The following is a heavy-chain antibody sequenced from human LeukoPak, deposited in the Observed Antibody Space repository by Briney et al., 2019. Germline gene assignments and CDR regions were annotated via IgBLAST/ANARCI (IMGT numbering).Heavy chain of an antibody. CDR2: ISSNGGST. CDR3: VKDPRQYSSSWRGGY. Sequence: RSGGSLRLSCSASGFTFSSYAMHWVRQAPGKGLEYVSAISSNGGSTYYADSVKGRFTISRDNSKNTLYLQMSSLRAEDTAVYYCVKDPRQYSSSWRGGYWGQGTLVTVSS. D-gene: IGHD6-13*01. J-gene: IGHJ4*02. CDR1: GFTFSSYA. V-gene: IGHV3-64D*06.